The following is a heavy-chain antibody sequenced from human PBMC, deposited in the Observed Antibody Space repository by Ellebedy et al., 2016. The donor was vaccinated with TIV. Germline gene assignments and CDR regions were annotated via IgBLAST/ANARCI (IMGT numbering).Heavy chain of an antibody. CDR3: ATLGGRQRYSD. V-gene: IGHV3-7*01. Sequence: GESLKISCAASGFSFNSYWMSWVRQAPGKGLEWVANIKQDGSKTYHVDAVKGRFTISRDNARNSLYLQMNNLRVEDTAVYYCATLGGRQRYSDWGQGSLVTVST. D-gene: IGHD6-6*01. CDR1: GFSFNSYW. J-gene: IGHJ4*02. CDR2: IKQDGSKT.